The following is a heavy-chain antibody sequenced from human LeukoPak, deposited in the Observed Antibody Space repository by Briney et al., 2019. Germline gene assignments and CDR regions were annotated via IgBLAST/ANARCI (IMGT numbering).Heavy chain of an antibody. V-gene: IGHV4-38-2*02. Sequence: SETLSLTCTVAGYSISSGYYWGWIRPPPGKGLEWIGSIYQSWSTYYNPSLKSRVPISVDTSKSQFSQKLSSVTAADTAVYYCAREGDYSNSNWGQGTLVTVSS. CDR2: IYQSWST. CDR3: AREGDYSNSN. J-gene: IGHJ4*02. CDR1: GYSISSGYY. D-gene: IGHD4-11*01.